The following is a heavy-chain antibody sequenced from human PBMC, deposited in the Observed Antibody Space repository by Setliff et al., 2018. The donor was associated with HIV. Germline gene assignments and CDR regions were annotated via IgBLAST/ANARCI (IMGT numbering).Heavy chain of an antibody. V-gene: IGHV4-59*01. J-gene: IGHJ4*02. CDR1: GGSISSYY. CDR3: ARTSYNFWGGPDS. CDR2: IYYSGST. D-gene: IGHD3-3*01. Sequence: SETLSLTCTVSGGSISSYYWSWIRQPPGKGLEWIGYIYYSGSTNYNPSLKSRVTISVDTSKNQFSLKLSSVTAADTAVYYCARTSYNFWGGPDSWGQGTLVTVS.